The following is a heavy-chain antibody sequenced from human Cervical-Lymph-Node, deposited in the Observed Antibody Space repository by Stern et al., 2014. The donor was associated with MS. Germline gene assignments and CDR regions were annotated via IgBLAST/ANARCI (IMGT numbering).Heavy chain of an antibody. J-gene: IGHJ2*01. CDR1: DYSSTRHG. CDR3: AIGTSDDWYFDL. V-gene: IGHV1-18*04. D-gene: IGHD3/OR15-3a*01. Sequence: LQLVEPGAEVKKHGASVKVSCKASDYSSTRHGFSWVRQAPGQRLEWMGLISVYNGNTNYAQKFQGRITMTTDRSTSTAYMELRSLRSDDTAVYYCAIGTSDDWYFDLWGRGTLVTVSP. CDR2: ISVYNGNT.